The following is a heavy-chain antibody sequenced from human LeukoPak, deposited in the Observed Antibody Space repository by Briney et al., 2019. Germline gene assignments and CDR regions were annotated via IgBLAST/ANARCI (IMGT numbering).Heavy chain of an antibody. CDR1: GFTFSSYG. Sequence: PGGSLRLSCAASGFTFSSYGMHWVRRAPGKGLEWVAVIWYDGSKKYYADSVKGRFTISRDNSKNTVDLQMNSLRAEDTAVYYCARVHVSYLDYWGQGTLVTVSS. J-gene: IGHJ4*02. CDR2: IWYDGSKK. CDR3: ARVHVSYLDY. V-gene: IGHV3-33*01.